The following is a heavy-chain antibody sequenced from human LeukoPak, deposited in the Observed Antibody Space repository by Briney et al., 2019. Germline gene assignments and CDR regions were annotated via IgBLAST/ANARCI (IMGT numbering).Heavy chain of an antibody. V-gene: IGHV4-39*07. CDR3: ARQFDAYYYDSSGYYPFFDY. Sequence: SETLSLTCTVSGASISSPIYYWAWIRQPPGEGLEWIGNIYSTGLTYYNPSLRSRVTISVDMSKNQFSLKLSSVTAADTAVYYCARQFDAYYYDSSGYYPFFDYWGQGTLVTVSS. J-gene: IGHJ4*02. CDR2: IYSTGLT. D-gene: IGHD3-22*01. CDR1: GASISSPIYY.